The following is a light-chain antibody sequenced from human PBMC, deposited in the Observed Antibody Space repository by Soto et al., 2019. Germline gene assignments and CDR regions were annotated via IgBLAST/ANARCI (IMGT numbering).Light chain of an antibody. CDR3: QQYVTSPAIT. V-gene: IGKV3-15*01. CDR2: DTV. Sequence: EIMMTQSPASLSVSPGEWATLSCRASQSVSDKVAWYQQTSGQPPKLLIYDTVSRAAGVPGRFSGSGSGTEFTLTISRLEPGDFAVYYCQQYVTSPAITFGQGTRLEIK. J-gene: IGKJ5*01. CDR1: QSVSDK.